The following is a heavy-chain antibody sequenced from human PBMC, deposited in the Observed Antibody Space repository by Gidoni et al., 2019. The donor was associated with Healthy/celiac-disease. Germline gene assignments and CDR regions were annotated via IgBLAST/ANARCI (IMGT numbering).Heavy chain of an antibody. D-gene: IGHD6-6*01. V-gene: IGHV3-73*01. J-gene: IGHJ6*02. Sequence: EVQLVESGGGLVQPGGSLTLSCAASGFTFSGSAMHWVRQASGKGLEWVGRIRSKANSYATAYAASVKGRFTISRDDSKNTAYLQMNSLKTEDTAVYYCTRHPPPEYSSSSGYYGMDVWGQGTTVTVSS. CDR3: TRHPPPEYSSSSGYYGMDV. CDR1: GFTFSGSA. CDR2: IRSKANSYAT.